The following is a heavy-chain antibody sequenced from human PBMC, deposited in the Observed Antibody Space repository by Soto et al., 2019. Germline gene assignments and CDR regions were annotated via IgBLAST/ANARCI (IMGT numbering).Heavy chain of an antibody. Sequence: ASVKVSCKASGYTFTVYYMHWVRQAPGQGLEWMGIINPSGGSTSYAQKFQGRVTTTRDTSKSTVYMELSGLRSEDTAVYNCARDGLYSSSWYSYNWFDPWGQGTLVTVSS. D-gene: IGHD6-13*01. J-gene: IGHJ5*02. CDR1: GYTFTVYY. V-gene: IGHV1-46*01. CDR3: ARDGLYSSSWYSYNWFDP. CDR2: INPSGGST.